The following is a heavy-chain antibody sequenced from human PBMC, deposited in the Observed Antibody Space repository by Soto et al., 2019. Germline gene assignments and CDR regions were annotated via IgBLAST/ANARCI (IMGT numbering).Heavy chain of an antibody. CDR3: ARGLRGGWTYYYYGMDV. V-gene: IGHV4-34*01. J-gene: IGHJ6*02. D-gene: IGHD6-19*01. CDR2: INHSGST. CDR1: GGSFSGYY. Sequence: SETLSLTCAVYGGSFSGYYWSWIRQPPGKGLEWIGEINHSGSTNYNPSLKSRVTTSVDTSKNQFSLKLSSVTAADTAVYYCARGLRGGWTYYYYGMDVWGQGTTVTVSS.